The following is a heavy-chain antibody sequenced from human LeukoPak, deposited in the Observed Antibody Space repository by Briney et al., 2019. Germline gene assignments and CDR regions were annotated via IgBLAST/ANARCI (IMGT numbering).Heavy chain of an antibody. V-gene: IGHV1-69*01. Sequence: SVKVSCKASVGTFISYAISSVRQAPGQGLEWMGGIIPIFGTANYAQKFQGRVTITADESTSTAYMELSSLRSEDTAVYYCARSRTGDDAFDIWGQGTMVTVSS. D-gene: IGHD7-27*01. CDR1: VGTFISYA. J-gene: IGHJ3*02. CDR2: IIPIFGTA. CDR3: ARSRTGDDAFDI.